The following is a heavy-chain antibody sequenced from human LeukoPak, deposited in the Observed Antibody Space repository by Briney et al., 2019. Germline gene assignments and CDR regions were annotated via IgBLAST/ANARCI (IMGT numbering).Heavy chain of an antibody. Sequence: GGSLRLSCAASGFTVSSNYMSWVRQAPGKGLEWVSVIYSGGSTYYADSVKGRFTISRDNSKNTLYLQMNSLRAEDTAVYYCATHYYDSSGSPDAFDIWGQGTMVTVSS. CDR3: ATHYYDSSGSPDAFDI. V-gene: IGHV3-53*01. CDR2: IYSGGST. CDR1: GFTVSSNY. J-gene: IGHJ3*02. D-gene: IGHD3-22*01.